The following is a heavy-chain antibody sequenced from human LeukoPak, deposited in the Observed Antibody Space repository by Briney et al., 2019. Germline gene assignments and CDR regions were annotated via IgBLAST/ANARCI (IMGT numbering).Heavy chain of an antibody. J-gene: IGHJ4*02. CDR1: GYTFTDYS. V-gene: IGHV1-2*02. Sequence: GASVKVSCKASGYTFTDYSMHWVRQAPGQGLEWMGWINPETGGTNYAQKFQGRVTMTSDTSITTAYLVLSSLRSDDTAVYFCAPGSMTYDYWGQGTLVTVSP. CDR2: INPETGGT. CDR3: APGSMTYDY. D-gene: IGHD3-10*01.